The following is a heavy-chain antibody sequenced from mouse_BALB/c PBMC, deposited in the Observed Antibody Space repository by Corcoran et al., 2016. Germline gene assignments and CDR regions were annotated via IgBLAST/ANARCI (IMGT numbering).Heavy chain of an antibody. V-gene: IGHV8-8*01. CDR1: GFSLSTSGMG. J-gene: IGHJ4*01. CDR3: ARITTVVAMDY. D-gene: IGHD1-1*01. CDR2: IWWDDDK. Sequence: QVTLKESGPGILQPSQTLSLTCSFSGFSLSTSGMGVGGIRQPSGKGREWLAHIWWDDDKRYNPALKSRLTISKDTSSNQVFLKIASVDTADTATYYCARITTVVAMDYWGQGTSVTVSS.